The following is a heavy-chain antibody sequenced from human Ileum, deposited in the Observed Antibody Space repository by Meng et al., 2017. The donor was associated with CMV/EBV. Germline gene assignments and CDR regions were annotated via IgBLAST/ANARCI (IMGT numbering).Heavy chain of an antibody. J-gene: IGHJ6*02. CDR3: ARDKVPRGYSYDDGYNYGMDV. V-gene: IGHV1-2*02. CDR2: INPNNGDT. Sequence: ASVKVSCKASGYTFIDYYLHWVRQAPGQGLEWVGWINPNNGDTNSAQKFQGRVTMTRDTSISTAYMDLSSLRSDDTAEYYCARDKVPRGYSYDDGYNYGMDVWGQGTTVTVSS. D-gene: IGHD5-18*01. CDR1: GYTFIDYY.